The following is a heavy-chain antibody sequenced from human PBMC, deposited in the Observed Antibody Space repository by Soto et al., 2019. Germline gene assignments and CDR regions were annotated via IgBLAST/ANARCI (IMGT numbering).Heavy chain of an antibody. CDR1: GYTFTTYW. CDR3: ARFGDILPAYSHAMDV. V-gene: IGHV5-51*01. D-gene: IGHD3-9*01. J-gene: IGHJ6*02. Sequence: PGESLKISCKGSGYTFTTYWIGWVRQRPGKGLELMGIIYPGDSDTRYSPSFQGQVTISADKSISTAYLQWSSLKASDTAIYYCARFGDILPAYSHAMDVWGPATTLTVSS. CDR2: IYPGDSDT.